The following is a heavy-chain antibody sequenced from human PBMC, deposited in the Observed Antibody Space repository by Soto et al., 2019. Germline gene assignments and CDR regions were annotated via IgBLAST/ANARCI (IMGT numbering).Heavy chain of an antibody. CDR2: IRSKAYGGTT. J-gene: IGHJ6*02. V-gene: IGHV3-49*04. CDR1: GFTFGDYA. Sequence: PGGSLRLSCTASGFTFGDYAMSWVRQAPGKGLEWVGFIRSKAYGGTTEYAASVKGRFTISRDDSKSIAYLQMNSLKTEDTAVYYCTRVPGHSYGRTYYYGMDVWGQGTTVT. CDR3: TRVPGHSYGRTYYYGMDV. D-gene: IGHD5-18*01.